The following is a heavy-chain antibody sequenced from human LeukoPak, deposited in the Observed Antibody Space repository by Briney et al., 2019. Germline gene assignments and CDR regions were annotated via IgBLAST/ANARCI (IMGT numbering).Heavy chain of an antibody. V-gene: IGHV3-33*01. Sequence: GVSLRLSCAASGFTFSSYGMHWVRQAPGKGLEWVAVIWYDGSNKYYADSVKGRFTISRDNSKNTLYLQMNSLRAEDTAVYYCVSLDGVYYYHMDVWGQGTTVIVSS. CDR3: VSLDGVYYYHMDV. D-gene: IGHD3/OR15-3a*01. J-gene: IGHJ6*02. CDR2: IWYDGSNK. CDR1: GFTFSSYG.